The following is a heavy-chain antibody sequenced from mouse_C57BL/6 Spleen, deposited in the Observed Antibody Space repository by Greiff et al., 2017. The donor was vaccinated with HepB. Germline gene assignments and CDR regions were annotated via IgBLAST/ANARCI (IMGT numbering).Heavy chain of an antibody. CDR2: IDPSDSET. Sequence: QVQLKQPGAELVRPGSSVKLSCKASGYTFTSYWMHWVKQRPIQGLEWIGNIDPSDSETHYNQKFKDKATLTVDKSSSTAYMQLSSLTSEDSAVYYCARWTPLYAMDYWGQGTSVTVSS. J-gene: IGHJ4*01. CDR3: ARWTPLYAMDY. CDR1: GYTFTSYW. V-gene: IGHV1-52*01.